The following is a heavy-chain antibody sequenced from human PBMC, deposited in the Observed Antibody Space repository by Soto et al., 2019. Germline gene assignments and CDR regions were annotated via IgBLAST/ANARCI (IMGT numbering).Heavy chain of an antibody. J-gene: IGHJ6*02. CDR1: SGPTSSHN. D-gene: IGHD1-1*01. CDR2: VYSTGGT. V-gene: IGHV4-59*08. CDR3: VSQGLGNLHGLVDV. Sequence: QVQLQQSGPGLVKPSETLSLTCSVSSGPTSSHNWGWIRQTPGRGLEWIGYVYSTGGTSYNPSLSRXVXXSAGTSTNHISLTLTSVTAADTAVYSCVSQGLGNLHGLVDVWGQGTTVRVSS.